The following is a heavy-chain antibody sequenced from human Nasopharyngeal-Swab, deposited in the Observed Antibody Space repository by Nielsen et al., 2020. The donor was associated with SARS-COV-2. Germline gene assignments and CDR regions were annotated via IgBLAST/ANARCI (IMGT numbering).Heavy chain of an antibody. Sequence: GGSLRPSCAASGFTFNSYAMSWVRQAPGKGLEWVSAISGSGGSTYYADSVKGRFTISRDNSKNTLYLQMNSLRAEDTAVYYCAKDFGYGDYWSVYYYYGTDVWGQGTTVTVSS. V-gene: IGHV3-23*01. CDR1: GFTFNSYA. D-gene: IGHD4-17*01. CDR3: AKDFGYGDYWSVYYYYGTDV. CDR2: ISGSGGST. J-gene: IGHJ6*02.